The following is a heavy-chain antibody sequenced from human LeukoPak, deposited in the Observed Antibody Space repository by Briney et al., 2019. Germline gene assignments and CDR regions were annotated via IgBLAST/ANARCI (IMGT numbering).Heavy chain of an antibody. Sequence: SVKVSCKASGDTFNSYAISWVRQAPGQGLEWMGGIILMFDTTNYAQKFQGRVTITADKSTSTAYMELSSLRSEDTAVYYCARVVGLTGYSSSWYSGYYYYMDVWGKGTTVTVSS. CDR2: IILMFDTT. CDR1: GDTFNSYA. CDR3: ARVVGLTGYSSSWYSGYYYYMDV. J-gene: IGHJ6*03. V-gene: IGHV1-69*06. D-gene: IGHD6-13*01.